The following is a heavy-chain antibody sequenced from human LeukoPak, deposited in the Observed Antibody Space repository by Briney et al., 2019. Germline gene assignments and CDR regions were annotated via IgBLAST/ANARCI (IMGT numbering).Heavy chain of an antibody. V-gene: IGHV1-18*01. J-gene: IGHJ3*02. CDR2: ISPYNGNT. Sequence: GASVKVSCKASGYTFGSYGVNWVRQAPGQGLEWMGWISPYNGNTNYAQMFQGRVTMTTDTSTSTAYMELTSLTSDDTAVYYCARDHLMVYARIDTFDIWGQGTMVTVSS. CDR3: ARDHLMVYARIDTFDI. CDR1: GYTFGSYG. D-gene: IGHD2-8*01.